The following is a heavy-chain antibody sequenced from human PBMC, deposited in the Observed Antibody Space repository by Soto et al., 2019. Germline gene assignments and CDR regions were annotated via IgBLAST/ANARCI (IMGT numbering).Heavy chain of an antibody. CDR3: AAGYSGRYSRFDF. J-gene: IGHJ4*02. CDR1: GDTFTKLG. Sequence: GASVKVSCKASGDTFTKLGFTGVLQAPVQGLEWVGQFIPSFGTAKYAPRFQGRVTIAADESTSIAFIELTSLRNEDTAMYYCAAGYSGRYSRFDFWGQGTPVTVSS. V-gene: IGHV1-69*13. D-gene: IGHD1-26*01. CDR2: FIPSFGTA.